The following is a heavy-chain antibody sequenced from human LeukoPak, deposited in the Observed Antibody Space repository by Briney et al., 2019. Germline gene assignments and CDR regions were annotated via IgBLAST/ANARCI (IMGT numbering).Heavy chain of an antibody. CDR2: RNPNSGNT. V-gene: IGHV1-8*01. CDR1: GYTFTSYD. J-gene: IGHJ6*02. CDR3: ARVGVIPGFGGLFYYYYGMDV. D-gene: IGHD3-10*01. Sequence: ASVKVSCKASGYTFTSYDSNWVRQATGQGLEWMGWRNPNSGNTGYAQKFQGRVTMTRNTSISTAYMELSSLRSEDTAVYYCARVGVIPGFGGLFYYYYGMDVWGQGTTVTVSS.